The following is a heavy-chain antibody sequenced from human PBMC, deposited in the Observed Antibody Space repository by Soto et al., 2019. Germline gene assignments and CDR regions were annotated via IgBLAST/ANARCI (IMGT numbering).Heavy chain of an antibody. CDR2: IYHSGST. Sequence: SETLSLTCAVSGGSISSSNWWSWVRQPPGKGLEWIGEIYHSGSTNYNPSLKSRVTISVDTSKNQFSLKLSSVTAADTAVYYCARGAFVDTAMAYYFDYWGQGTLVTVSS. D-gene: IGHD5-18*01. J-gene: IGHJ4*02. CDR1: GGSISSSNW. V-gene: IGHV4-4*02. CDR3: ARGAFVDTAMAYYFDY.